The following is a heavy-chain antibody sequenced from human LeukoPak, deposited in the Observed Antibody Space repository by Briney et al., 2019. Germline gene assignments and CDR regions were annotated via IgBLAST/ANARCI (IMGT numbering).Heavy chain of an antibody. J-gene: IGHJ4*02. V-gene: IGHV4-59*11. CDR2: VYNSGTP. CDR3: ARDAF. CDR1: GISIGSHY. Sequence: SETLSLICNVSGISIGSHYWSWFRQSPGMGLEWIGCVYNSGTPTYHPSLTRRVSISVDPSANQYSLKMTSVTAAGTAIYYCARDAFWGQGILVTVSS.